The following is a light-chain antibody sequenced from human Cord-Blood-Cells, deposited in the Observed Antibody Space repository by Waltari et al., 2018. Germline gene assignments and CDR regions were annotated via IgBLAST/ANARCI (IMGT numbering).Light chain of an antibody. CDR3: SSYTSSSTYV. CDR2: DVS. V-gene: IGLV2-14*01. CDR1: SSDVGGYNY. Sequence: QSALPQPASVSGSPGQSLTISCTGPSSDVGGYNYVSWYHQHPGKAPKLMIYDVSNRPSGVSNRFSGSKSGNTASLTISGLQAEDEADYYCSSYTSSSTYVFGTGTKVTVL. J-gene: IGLJ1*01.